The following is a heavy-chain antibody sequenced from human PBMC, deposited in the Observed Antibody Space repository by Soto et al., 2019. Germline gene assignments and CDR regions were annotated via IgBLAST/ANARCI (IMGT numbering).Heavy chain of an antibody. J-gene: IGHJ6*03. CDR3: ANIWGSYRDYYMDV. CDR2: ISGSGGST. V-gene: IGHV3-23*01. D-gene: IGHD3-16*02. CDR1: GFTFSSYA. Sequence: EVQLLESGGGLVQPGGSLRLSCAASGFTFSSYAMSWVRQAPGKGLEWVSAISGSGGSTYYADSVKGRFTISRDNSKNTLYLQMNSLRAEDTAVYYCANIWGSYRDYYMDVWGKGTTVTVSS.